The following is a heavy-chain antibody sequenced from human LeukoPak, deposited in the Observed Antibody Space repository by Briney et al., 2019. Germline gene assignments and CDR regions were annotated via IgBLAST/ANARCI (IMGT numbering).Heavy chain of an antibody. CDR2: MHYSGDS. J-gene: IGHJ6*02. V-gene: IGHV4-59*01. D-gene: IGHD3-3*01. CDR3: ARVLPDSYYYGMDV. CDR1: GNSSSSFF. Sequence: SETLSLTCTVSGNSSSSFFWSWIRQPPGKGLEWIGSMHYSGDSKYNPSLRSRVSLSIDTSKQQFSLRLSSVTAADTAVYYCARVLPDSYYYGMDVWGQGTTVTVSS.